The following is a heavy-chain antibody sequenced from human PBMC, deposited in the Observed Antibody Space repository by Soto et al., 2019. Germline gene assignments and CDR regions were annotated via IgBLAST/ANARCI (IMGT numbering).Heavy chain of an antibody. J-gene: IGHJ5*02. CDR1: GGSISSGGYY. CDR3: ARGYSSSFGYWFDP. V-gene: IGHV4-31*03. D-gene: IGHD6-13*01. Sequence: SETLSLTCTVSGGSISSGGYYWSWIRQHPGKGLEWIGYIYYSGSTYYNPSLKSRVTISVDTPKNQFSLKLSSVTAADTAVYYCARGYSSSFGYWFDPWGQGTLVTVSS. CDR2: IYYSGST.